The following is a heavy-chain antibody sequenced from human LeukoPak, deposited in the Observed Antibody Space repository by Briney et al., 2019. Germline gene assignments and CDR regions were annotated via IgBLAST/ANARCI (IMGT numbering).Heavy chain of an antibody. Sequence: ASVTVSCKASGYTFTSYGISWVRQAPGQGLEWMGWISAYNGNTNYAQKLQGRVTMTTDTSTSTAYMELRSLRSDDTAVYYCARVGSWYYYYYRMDVWGQGTTVTVSS. V-gene: IGHV1-18*01. CDR1: GYTFTSYG. D-gene: IGHD6-13*01. CDR3: ARVGSWYYYYYRMDV. J-gene: IGHJ6*02. CDR2: ISAYNGNT.